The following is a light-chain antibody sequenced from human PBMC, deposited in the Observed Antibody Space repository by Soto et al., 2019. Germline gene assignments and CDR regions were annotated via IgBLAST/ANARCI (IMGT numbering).Light chain of an antibody. J-gene: IGKJ1*01. CDR3: QQYNNWPET. CDR2: GAS. V-gene: IGKV3-15*01. CDR1: QSVSSN. Sequence: EIVMTQSPATLSVSPGERATLSCRASQSVSSNLAWYQQKXXQAPRLLIYGASTRATGIPARFSXSGSGTEXTLTISSLQSEDFAVYYCQQYNNWPETFGQGTKVEIK.